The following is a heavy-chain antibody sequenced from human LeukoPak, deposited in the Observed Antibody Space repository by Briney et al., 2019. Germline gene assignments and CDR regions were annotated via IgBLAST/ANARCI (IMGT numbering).Heavy chain of an antibody. CDR2: INRDGSVE. CDR1: GFIFSNYW. D-gene: IGHD3-10*01. V-gene: IGHV3-7*01. CDR3: SKDLTSDFGGDLDP. J-gene: IGHJ5*02. Sequence: PGGSLRLSCAASGFIFSNYWMTWVRQAPGRGLEWVANINRDGSVEHYVDSVKGRFTISRDNSKSTVYLQMNSLRVEDAAVYYCSKDLTSDFGGDLDPWGQGTLVTVSS.